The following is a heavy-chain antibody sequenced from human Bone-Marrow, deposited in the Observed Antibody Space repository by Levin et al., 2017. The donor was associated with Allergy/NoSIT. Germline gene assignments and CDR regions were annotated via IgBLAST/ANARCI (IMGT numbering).Heavy chain of an antibody. D-gene: IGHD6-13*01. CDR1: GGSISSYY. Sequence: SETLSLTCTVSGGSISSYYWSWIRQPAGKGLEWIGRIYTSGSTNYNPSLKSRVTMSVDTSKNQFSPQLSSVTAADTAVYYCARDGSRIAAAGTSTDNWFDPWGQGTLVTVSS. CDR2: IYTSGST. J-gene: IGHJ5*02. CDR3: ARDGSRIAAAGTSTDNWFDP. V-gene: IGHV4-4*07.